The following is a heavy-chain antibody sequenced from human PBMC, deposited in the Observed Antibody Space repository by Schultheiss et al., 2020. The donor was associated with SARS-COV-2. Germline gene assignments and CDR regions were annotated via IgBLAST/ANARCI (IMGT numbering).Heavy chain of an antibody. CDR3: AKRDVSAYYYGGDY. D-gene: IGHD3-22*01. J-gene: IGHJ4*02. CDR2: ISWNGGSI. CDR1: GFTFDDYA. Sequence: GGSLRLSCAASGFTFDDYAIHWVRQAPGKGLEWVSGISWNGGSIGYADSVKGRFTISRDNAKNSLYLQMNSLRAEDMALYYCAKRDVSAYYYGGDYWGQGTLVTVSS. V-gene: IGHV3-9*03.